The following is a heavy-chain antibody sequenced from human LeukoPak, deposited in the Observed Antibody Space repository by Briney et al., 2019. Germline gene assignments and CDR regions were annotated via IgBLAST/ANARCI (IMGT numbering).Heavy chain of an antibody. CDR1: GFTVSSNY. J-gene: IGHJ3*02. CDR2: IYSGGST. Sequence: GGSLRLSCAASGFTVSSNYMSWVRQAPGKGLEWVSVIYSGGSTYYADSVKGRFTISRDNSKNTLYLQMNSLRAEDTAVYYCAREDYYDSLDAFDIWGQGTMVTVSS. V-gene: IGHV3-66*01. CDR3: AREDYYDSLDAFDI. D-gene: IGHD3-22*01.